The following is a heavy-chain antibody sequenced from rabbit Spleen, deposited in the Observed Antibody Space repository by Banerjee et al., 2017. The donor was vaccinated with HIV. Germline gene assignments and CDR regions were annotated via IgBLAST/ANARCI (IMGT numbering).Heavy chain of an antibody. Sequence: QEQLVESGGGLVQPEGSLTLTCKASGFSFSDRDVMCWVRQAPGKGLGWIACINAATAKPVYATWAKGRFTISRTSSTTVTLRMTSLTAADRATYFCARDLLGVIGWNFYLWGQGTLVTVS. CDR1: GFSFSDRDV. CDR2: INAATAKP. V-gene: IGHV1S45*01. D-gene: IGHD1-1*01. CDR3: ARDLLGVIGWNFYL. J-gene: IGHJ4*01.